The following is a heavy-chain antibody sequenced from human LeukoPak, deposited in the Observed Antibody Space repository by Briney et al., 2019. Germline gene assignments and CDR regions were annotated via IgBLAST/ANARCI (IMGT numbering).Heavy chain of an antibody. V-gene: IGHV4-30-2*01. CDR1: GGSISSGGYY. D-gene: IGHD6-13*01. CDR2: IYHSGST. CDR3: ARDQGAAAPV. J-gene: IGHJ4*02. Sequence: SETLSLTCTVSGGSISSGGYYWSWNRQPPGKGLEWIGYIYHSGSTYYNPSLKSRVTISVDRSKNQFSLKLSSVTAADTAVYYCARDQGAAAPVWGQGTLVTVSS.